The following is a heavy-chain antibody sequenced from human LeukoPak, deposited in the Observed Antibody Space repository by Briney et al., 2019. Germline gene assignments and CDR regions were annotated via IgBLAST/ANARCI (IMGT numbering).Heavy chain of an antibody. CDR1: GDSVSSNSAA. V-gene: IGHV6-1*01. J-gene: IGHJ6*03. CDR3: ARVREYSSSSQAPRYYYYYMDV. Sequence: SQTLSLTCAISGDSVSSNSAAWNWIRQSPSRGLEWLGRTYYRSKWYNDYAVSVKSRITINPDTSKNQFSLQLNSVTPEDTAVYYCARVREYSSSSQAPRYYYYYMDVWGKGTTVTVSS. D-gene: IGHD6-6*01. CDR2: TYYRSKWYN.